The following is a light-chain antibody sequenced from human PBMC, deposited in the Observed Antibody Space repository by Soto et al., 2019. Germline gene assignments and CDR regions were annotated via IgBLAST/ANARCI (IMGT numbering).Light chain of an antibody. CDR2: GAS. CDR3: QQYNNWPLT. J-gene: IGKJ4*01. V-gene: IGKV3-15*01. CDR1: QSISSN. Sequence: EIVMTQSPATLSVSPGERATLSCRASQSISSNLAWYQQKPGQAPRFLIFGASTGATGIPARFSGSGSGTEFTFTISSLQSEDFAVYFCQQYNNWPLTFGGGTKVDIK.